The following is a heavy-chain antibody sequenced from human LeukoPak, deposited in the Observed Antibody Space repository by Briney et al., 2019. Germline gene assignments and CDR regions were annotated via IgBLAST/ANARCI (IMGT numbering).Heavy chain of an antibody. CDR1: GGTFSSYT. CDR2: ISAYNGNT. V-gene: IGHV1-18*01. D-gene: IGHD6-13*01. CDR3: ARELAAASDY. Sequence: GSSVKVSCKASGGTFSSYTISWVRQAPGQGLEWMGWISAYNGNTNYAQKLQGRVTMTTDTSTSTAYMELRSLRSDDTAVYYCARELAAASDYWGQGTLVTVSS. J-gene: IGHJ4*02.